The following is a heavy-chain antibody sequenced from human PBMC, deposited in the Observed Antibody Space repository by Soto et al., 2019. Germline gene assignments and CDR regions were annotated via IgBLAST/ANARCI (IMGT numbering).Heavy chain of an antibody. CDR3: FTVNLVGAAYYFDY. J-gene: IGHJ4*02. CDR2: VYYSGTT. D-gene: IGHD1-26*01. Sequence: PSETLSLTCTVSGGSIRNGDYYWGWIRQPPGKGLEWIGYVYYSGTTYSHPSLNSLVSISVDTSENQFSLRLTSVTAADTAVYYGFTVNLVGAAYYFDYGGPGTLVTVSS. CDR1: GGSIRNGDYY. V-gene: IGHV4-30-4*01.